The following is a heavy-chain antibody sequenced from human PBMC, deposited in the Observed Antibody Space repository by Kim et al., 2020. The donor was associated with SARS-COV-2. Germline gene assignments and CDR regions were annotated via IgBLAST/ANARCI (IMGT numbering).Heavy chain of an antibody. CDR1: GYSFTSYW. V-gene: IGHV5-51*01. D-gene: IGHD3-22*01. Sequence: GESLKISCKGSGYSFTSYWIGWVRQMPGKGLEWMGIIYPGDSDTRYSPSFQGQVTIPADKSISTAYLQWSSLKASDTAMYYCARHLSTWYYYDSSGSPDAFDIWGQGTMVTVSS. J-gene: IGHJ3*02. CDR2: IYPGDSDT. CDR3: ARHLSTWYYYDSSGSPDAFDI.